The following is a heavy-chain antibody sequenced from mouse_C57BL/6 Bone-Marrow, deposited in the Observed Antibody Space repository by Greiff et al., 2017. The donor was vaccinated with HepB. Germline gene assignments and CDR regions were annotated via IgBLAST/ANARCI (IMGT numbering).Heavy chain of an antibody. J-gene: IGHJ1*03. CDR3: ARTVLYGRDWYFDV. D-gene: IGHD1-1*01. V-gene: IGHV1-64*01. Sequence: QVQLQQPGAELVKPGASVKLSCKASGYTFTSYWMHWVKPRPGQGLEWLGMIHPNSGSTNYNEKFKSKATLTVDKSSSTAYMQLSSLTSEDSAVYYCARTVLYGRDWYFDVWGTGTTVTVSS. CDR2: IHPNSGST. CDR1: GYTFTSYW.